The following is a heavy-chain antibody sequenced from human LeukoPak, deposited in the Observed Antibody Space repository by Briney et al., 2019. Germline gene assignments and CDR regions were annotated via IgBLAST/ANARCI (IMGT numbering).Heavy chain of an antibody. Sequence: PGRSLRLSCAASGFTFSSYAMHWVRQAPGKGLEWVTVISYDGSNKYYADSVKGRFTISRDNSKNTLYLQMNSLRAEDTAVYYCARVIDGYNYRDYYYGMDVWGQGTTVTVSS. CDR3: ARVIDGYNYRDYYYGMDV. D-gene: IGHD5-24*01. CDR1: GFTFSSYA. CDR2: ISYDGSNK. J-gene: IGHJ6*02. V-gene: IGHV3-30-3*01.